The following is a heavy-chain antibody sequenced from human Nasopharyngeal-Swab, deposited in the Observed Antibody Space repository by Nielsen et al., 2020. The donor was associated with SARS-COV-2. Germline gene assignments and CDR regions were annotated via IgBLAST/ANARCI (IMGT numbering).Heavy chain of an antibody. J-gene: IGHJ6*03. CDR3: AREGSGSTYYMDV. CDR2: ISNSAKTI. CDR1: GFTFSAFG. Sequence: GGSLRLSCAASGFTFSAFGMNWVRQAPGKGLEWVSHISNSAKTIYYADSVKGRCTISRDTATNSLYLQMDRLRVEDTAVYYCAREGSGSTYYMDVWGKGTTVSVYS. V-gene: IGHV3-48*03.